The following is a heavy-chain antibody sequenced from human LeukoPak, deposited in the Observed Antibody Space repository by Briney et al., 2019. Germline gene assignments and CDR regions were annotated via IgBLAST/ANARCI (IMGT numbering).Heavy chain of an antibody. CDR1: GFTFSSYA. V-gene: IGHV3-23*01. J-gene: IGHJ3*02. Sequence: PGGSLSLACAASGFTFSSYAMSWVRQAPGKGLEWVSAISGSGGSTYYADSVKGRFTISRDNSKNTLYLQMNSLRAEDTAVYYCAKDRLVFSVGAFDIWGQGTMVTVSS. D-gene: IGHD3-10*02. CDR3: AKDRLVFSVGAFDI. CDR2: ISGSGGST.